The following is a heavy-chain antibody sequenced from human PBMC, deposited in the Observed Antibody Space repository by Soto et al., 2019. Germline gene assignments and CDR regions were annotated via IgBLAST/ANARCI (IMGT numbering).Heavy chain of an antibody. CDR2: ISAYNGNT. V-gene: IGHV1-18*01. Sequence: ASVKVSCKASGYTFTSYGISWVRQAPGQGLEWMGWISAYNGNTNYAQKLQGRVTMTTDTSTSTAYMELRRLRSDDTAVYYCARESQCYYDSSDYYYLHAFDIWGQGTMVTVSS. D-gene: IGHD3-22*01. CDR3: ARESQCYYDSSDYYYLHAFDI. CDR1: GYTFTSYG. J-gene: IGHJ3*02.